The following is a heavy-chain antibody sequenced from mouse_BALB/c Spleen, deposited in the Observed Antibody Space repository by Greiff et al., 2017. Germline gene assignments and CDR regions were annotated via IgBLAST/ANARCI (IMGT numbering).Heavy chain of an antibody. CDR2: ISSGGSYT. Sequence: EVMLVESGGDLVKPGGSLKLSCAASGFTFSSYGMSWVRQTPDKRLEWVATISSGGSYTYYPDSVKGRFTISRDNAKNTLYLQMSSLKSEDTAMYYCARQSGSSYYYYAMDYWGQGTSVTVSS. D-gene: IGHD1-1*01. J-gene: IGHJ4*01. V-gene: IGHV5-6*01. CDR3: ARQSGSSYYYYAMDY. CDR1: GFTFSSYG.